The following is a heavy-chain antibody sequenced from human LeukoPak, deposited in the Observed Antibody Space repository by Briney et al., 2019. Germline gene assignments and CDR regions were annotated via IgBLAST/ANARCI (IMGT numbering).Heavy chain of an antibody. D-gene: IGHD3-10*01. CDR1: GGSISSYY. CDR3: ARVWFGTRGDAFDI. CDR2: IYTSGST. V-gene: IGHV4-4*07. Sequence: SETLSLTCTVSGGSISSYYWSWLRQPAGKGLEWIGRIYTSGSTNYNPSLKSRVTMSVDTSKNQFSLKLSSVTAADTAVYYCARVWFGTRGDAFDIWGQGTMVTVSS. J-gene: IGHJ3*02.